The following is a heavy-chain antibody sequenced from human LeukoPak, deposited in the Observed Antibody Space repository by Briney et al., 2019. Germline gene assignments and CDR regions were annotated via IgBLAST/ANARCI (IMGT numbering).Heavy chain of an antibody. Sequence: SQTLSLTCTVSGGSISSGGYYWSWIRQHPGKGLEWIGYIYYSGSTNYNPSLKSRVTISVDTSKNQFSLKLSSVTAADTAVYYCARLRTYYDFWSGYYSPYYFDYWGQGTLVTVSS. CDR1: GGSISSGGYY. D-gene: IGHD3-3*01. CDR2: IYYSGST. CDR3: ARLRTYYDFWSGYYSPYYFDY. J-gene: IGHJ4*02. V-gene: IGHV4-31*03.